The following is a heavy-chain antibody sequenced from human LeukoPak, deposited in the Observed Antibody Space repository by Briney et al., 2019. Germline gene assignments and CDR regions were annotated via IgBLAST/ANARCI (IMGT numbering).Heavy chain of an antibody. J-gene: IGHJ4*02. Sequence: GGSLRLSCTASGFTLSSYAMSWVRQAPGEGLEWVSTISGSADNTNYAEAVKGRFTISRDNSKNTMYLQMNSLSAEDTAVYYCAKQGFGCWGQGTLVTVSS. CDR1: GFTLSSYA. CDR2: ISGSADNT. CDR3: AKQGFGC. V-gene: IGHV3-23*01.